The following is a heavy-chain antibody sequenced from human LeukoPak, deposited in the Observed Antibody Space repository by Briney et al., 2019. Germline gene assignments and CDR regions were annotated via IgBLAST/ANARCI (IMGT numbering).Heavy chain of an antibody. J-gene: IGHJ4*02. D-gene: IGHD7-27*01. CDR2: INHSGST. V-gene: IGHV4-34*01. Sequence: PSETLSLTCAVYGGSFSGYYWSWIRQPPGKGLEWIGEINHSGSTNYNPSLKSRVTISVDTSKNQFSLKLSSVTAADTAVYYCARGAWGNRWPKSFDYWGQGTLVTVSS. CDR3: ARGAWGNRWPKSFDY. CDR1: GGSFSGYY.